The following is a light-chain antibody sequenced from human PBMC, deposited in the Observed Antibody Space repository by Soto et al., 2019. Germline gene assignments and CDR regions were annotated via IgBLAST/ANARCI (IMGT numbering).Light chain of an antibody. CDR1: QSITSF. V-gene: IGKV1-39*01. J-gene: IGKJ5*01. CDR2: AAS. Sequence: DIQMTQSPSSLSASVEDRVTITCRANQSITSFLNWYQQKPGKAPKLLIYAASNLQRGVPSRFSGSGSGTDFTLTISSLQPEDFATYYCQQYENLPTFGQGTRLEIK. CDR3: QQYENLPT.